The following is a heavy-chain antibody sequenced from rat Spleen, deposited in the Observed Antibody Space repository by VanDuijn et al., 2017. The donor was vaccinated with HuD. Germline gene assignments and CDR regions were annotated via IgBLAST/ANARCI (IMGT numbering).Heavy chain of an antibody. CDR3: GRQGYLRDWYFDF. D-gene: IGHD2-5*01. Sequence: EVQLVESGGGLVQPGRSLKLSCAASGLSFSNYDMAWVRQAPTKGLEWVASISYDGTATYYRDSVKGRFTISRDNGKNTLYLEMDSLGSEDMATYYCGRQGYLRDWYFDFWGPGTMVTVSS. V-gene: IGHV5-29*01. CDR2: ISYDGTAT. CDR1: GLSFSNYD. J-gene: IGHJ1*01.